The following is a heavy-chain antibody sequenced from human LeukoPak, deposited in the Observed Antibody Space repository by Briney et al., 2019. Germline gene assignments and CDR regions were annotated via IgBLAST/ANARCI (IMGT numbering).Heavy chain of an antibody. CDR2: ISSGSTYR. V-gene: IGHV3-21*01. D-gene: IGHD6-6*01. J-gene: IGHJ4*02. Sequence: PGGSLRLSCAASGFTFDIYSMSWVRQAPGKGLEWVSSISSGSTYRFYADSVQGRFTISRDNSKNTLYLQMNSLRAADTAVYYCARDKGTSYLSSFDYWGQGTLVTVSS. CDR3: ARDKGTSYLSSFDY. CDR1: GFTFDIYS.